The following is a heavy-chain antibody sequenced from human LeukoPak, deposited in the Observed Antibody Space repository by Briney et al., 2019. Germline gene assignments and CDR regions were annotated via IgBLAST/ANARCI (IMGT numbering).Heavy chain of an antibody. V-gene: IGHV1-46*01. J-gene: IGHJ6*02. Sequence: ASVKVSCKASGYTFTSYNMHWVRQAPGQGLEWMGIINPSGGSTTYAQKFQGRVTMTRDTSTSTVYMELSSLRSEDTAVHYCARGGCVGGSGWSYYVMDVWGQGTTVNVSS. CDR2: INPSGGST. CDR1: GYTFTSYN. CDR3: ARGGCVGGSGWSYYVMDV. D-gene: IGHD6-19*01.